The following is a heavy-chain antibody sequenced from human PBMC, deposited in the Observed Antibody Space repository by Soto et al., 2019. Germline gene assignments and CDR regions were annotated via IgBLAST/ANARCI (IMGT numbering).Heavy chain of an antibody. CDR1: GGSISSYY. Sequence: SETLSLTCTVSGGSISSYYWSWIRQPAGKGLEWIGRIYTSGSTNYNPSLKSRVTMSVDTSKNQFSLKLSSVTAADTAVYYCARDRYSSSEGYGMDVWGQATKVTVSS. CDR3: ARDRYSSSEGYGMDV. V-gene: IGHV4-4*07. J-gene: IGHJ6*02. D-gene: IGHD6-6*01. CDR2: IYTSGST.